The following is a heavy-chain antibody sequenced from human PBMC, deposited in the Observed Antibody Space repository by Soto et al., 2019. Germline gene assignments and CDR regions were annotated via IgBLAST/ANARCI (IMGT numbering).Heavy chain of an antibody. Sequence: GASVKVSCKASGYTFTGYYMHWVRQAPGQGLEWMGWINPNSGGTNYAQKFQGWVTMTRDTSISTAYMELSRLRSDDTAVYYCARGYYYGSGSPRYYYYYGMDVWGQGTTVTVSS. CDR3: ARGYYYGSGSPRYYYYYGMDV. J-gene: IGHJ6*02. D-gene: IGHD3-10*01. V-gene: IGHV1-2*04. CDR2: INPNSGGT. CDR1: GYTFTGYY.